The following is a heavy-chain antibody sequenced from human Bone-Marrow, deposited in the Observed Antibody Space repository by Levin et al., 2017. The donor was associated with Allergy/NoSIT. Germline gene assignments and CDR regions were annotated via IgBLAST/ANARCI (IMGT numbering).Heavy chain of an antibody. Sequence: GGSLRLSCAASGFTFSSYGMHWVRQAPGKGLEWVAVISYDGSNKYYADSVKGRFTISRDNSKNTLYLQMNSLRAEDTAVYYCAKEGRGPFDYWGQGTLVTVSS. CDR2: ISYDGSNK. V-gene: IGHV3-30*18. CDR3: AKEGRGPFDY. CDR1: GFTFSSYG. D-gene: IGHD5-24*01. J-gene: IGHJ4*02.